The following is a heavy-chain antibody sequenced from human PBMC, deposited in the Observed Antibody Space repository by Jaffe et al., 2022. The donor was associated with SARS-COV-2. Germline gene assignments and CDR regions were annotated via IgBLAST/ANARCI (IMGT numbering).Heavy chain of an antibody. CDR2: IYYSGST. CDR1: GGSISSPTYY. J-gene: IGHJ5*02. D-gene: IGHD2-15*01. Sequence: QLQLQESGPGLVKPSETLSLTCTVSGGSISSPTYYWGWVRQPPGKGLEWIGSIYYSGSTYYNPSLKSRVTMSVDTSMNQFSLKLTSVTAADTAVYYCAAARYCSGGSCYPSIRKNWFDPWGQGTLVTVSS. CDR3: AAARYCSGGSCYPSIRKNWFDP. V-gene: IGHV4-39*01.